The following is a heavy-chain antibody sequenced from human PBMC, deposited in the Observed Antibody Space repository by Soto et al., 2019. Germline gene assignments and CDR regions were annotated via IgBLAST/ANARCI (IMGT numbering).Heavy chain of an antibody. D-gene: IGHD2-15*01. Sequence: EVQLLESGGGLIQPGGSLRLSCAASGFTFSSYAMSWVRQAPGKGLDWVSTISGDATKTYYADSVKGRFTISRDNSKNPLDLQMNSLRVEDTDVYFCAKEAPVAYFDFWGQGTLVAVSS. J-gene: IGHJ4*02. CDR3: AKEAPVAYFDF. V-gene: IGHV3-23*01. CDR2: ISGDATKT. CDR1: GFTFSSYA.